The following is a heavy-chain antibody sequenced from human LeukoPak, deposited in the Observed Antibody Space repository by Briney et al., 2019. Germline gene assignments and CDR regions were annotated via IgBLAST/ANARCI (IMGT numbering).Heavy chain of an antibody. CDR3: AREEDFWSGGSLYYFDY. V-gene: IGHV4-4*07. CDR2: IYTSGST. CDR1: GGSISSYY. J-gene: IGHJ4*02. Sequence: PSETLSLTCTVSGGSISSYYWSWIRQPAGKGLEWIGRIYTSGSTNYNPYLKSRVTMSVDTSRNQFSLKLSSVTAADTAVYYCAREEDFWSGGSLYYFDYWGQGTLVTVSS. D-gene: IGHD3-3*01.